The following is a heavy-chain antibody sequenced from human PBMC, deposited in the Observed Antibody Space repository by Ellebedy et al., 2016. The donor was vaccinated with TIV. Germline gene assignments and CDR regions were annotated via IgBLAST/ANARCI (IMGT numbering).Heavy chain of an antibody. CDR2: IWYNGSNE. V-gene: IGHV3-33*01. CDR1: GLTFSTYD. J-gene: IGHJ4*02. Sequence: GESLKISCAASGLTFSTYDMHWVRQAPGKGLEWLAIIWYNGSNEYYADSVKGRFSISRDNSKKTLYLQMNSLRGEDTAVYYCAGGNQRIDFWGQGTLVTVYS. CDR3: AGGNQRIDF. D-gene: IGHD2/OR15-2a*01.